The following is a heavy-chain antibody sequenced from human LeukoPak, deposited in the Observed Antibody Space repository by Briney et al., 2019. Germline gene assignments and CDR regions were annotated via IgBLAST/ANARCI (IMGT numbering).Heavy chain of an antibody. CDR2: IYYSGST. D-gene: IGHD6-6*01. V-gene: IGHV4-59*01. CDR1: GGSISRYY. Sequence: PSETLSLTCTVSGGSISRYYWSWIRQPPGKGLEWIGYIYYSGSTNYNPSLKSRVTISVDTSKNQFSLKLSSVTAADTAVYYCARYSSSRPSYYFDYWGQGTLVTVSS. CDR3: ARYSSSRPSYYFDY. J-gene: IGHJ4*02.